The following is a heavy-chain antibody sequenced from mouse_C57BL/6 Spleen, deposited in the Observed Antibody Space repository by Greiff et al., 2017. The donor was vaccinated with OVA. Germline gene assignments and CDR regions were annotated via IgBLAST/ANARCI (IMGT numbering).Heavy chain of an antibody. J-gene: IGHJ4*01. CDR3: ARKGDGYDDAMGY. V-gene: IGHV1-82*01. D-gene: IGHD2-2*01. Sequence: VQLQQSGPELVKPGASVKISCKASGYAFSSSWMNWVKQRPGKGLEWIGRIYPGDGDTNYNGKFKGKATLTADKSSSTAYMQLSSLTSEDSAVYFCARKGDGYDDAMGYWGQGTSVTVSS. CDR2: IYPGDGDT. CDR1: GYAFSSSW.